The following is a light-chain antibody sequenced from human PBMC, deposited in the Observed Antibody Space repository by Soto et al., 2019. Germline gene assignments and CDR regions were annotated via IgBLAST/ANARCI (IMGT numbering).Light chain of an antibody. V-gene: IGKV1-33*01. CDR2: DAS. CDR1: QDISTS. J-gene: IGKJ3*01. CDR3: QMSFSRSTSA. Sequence: DIQMSQSPSSVSAWVGDRVTITCQASQDISTSLNWYQQKPGRAPKLLIYDASNLETGVPSRFSGSGSGTDFTLTISSLQPEDFATYFCQMSFSRSTSAFGPGTKVDIK.